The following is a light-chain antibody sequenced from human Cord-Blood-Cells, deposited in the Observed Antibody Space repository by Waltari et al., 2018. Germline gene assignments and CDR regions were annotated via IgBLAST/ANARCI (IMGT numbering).Light chain of an antibody. J-gene: IGKJ2*03. CDR3: QQSYSTPYS. V-gene: IGKV1-39*01. Sequence: IQLTPSPSSLSASVGDRLTITCRASQSISSYLNWYQQKPGKAPELLIYAASSLQSGVPSRFSGSGSGTDFTRTISSLQPEDFATYYCQQSYSTPYSVGQGTKLEIK. CDR1: QSISSY. CDR2: AAS.